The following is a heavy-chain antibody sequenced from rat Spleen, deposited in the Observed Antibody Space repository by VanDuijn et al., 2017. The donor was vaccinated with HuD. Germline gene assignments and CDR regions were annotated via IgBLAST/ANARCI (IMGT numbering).Heavy chain of an antibody. Sequence: EVQLVESGGGLVQPGRSLKLSCAASGFTFRNYDMAWVRQAPTKGLEWVASISPSGGSTYYRDSVKGRFTVSRDNAKSTLYLQMDSLRSEDTATYYCTTLSSYTHWYFDFWGPGTMVTVSS. D-gene: IGHD1-2*01. CDR2: ISPSGGST. J-gene: IGHJ1*01. CDR3: TTLSSYTHWYFDF. CDR1: GFTFRNYD. V-gene: IGHV5-27*01.